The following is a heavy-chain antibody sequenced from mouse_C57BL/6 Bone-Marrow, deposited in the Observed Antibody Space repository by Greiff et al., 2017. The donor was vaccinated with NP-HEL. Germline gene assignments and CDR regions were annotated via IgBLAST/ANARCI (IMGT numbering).Heavy chain of an antibody. CDR3: ARDGLRYHGGRYFDV. J-gene: IGHJ1*03. CDR2: INPSSGYT. D-gene: IGHD3-1*01. CDR1: GYTYTSYT. Sequence: VKLQESGAELARPGASVKMSCKASGYTYTSYTMHWVKQRPGQGLEWIGYINPSSGYTKYNQKFKDKATLTADKSSSTAYMQLSSLTSEDSAVYYCARDGLRYHGGRYFDVWGTGTTVTVSS. V-gene: IGHV1-4*01.